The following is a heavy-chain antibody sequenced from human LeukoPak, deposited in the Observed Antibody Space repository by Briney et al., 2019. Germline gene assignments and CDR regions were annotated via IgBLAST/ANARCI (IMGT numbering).Heavy chain of an antibody. J-gene: IGHJ4*02. V-gene: IGHV3-48*03. CDR1: GFTFSSYE. CDR2: ISSSGSTI. Sequence: GGSLRLSCAASGFTFSSYEMNWVRQAPGKGLEWVSYISSSGSTIYYADSVKGRFTIPRDNAKNSLYLQMNSLRAEDTAVYYCARDLAPRPTTNFDYWGQGTLVTVSS. D-gene: IGHD1-26*01. CDR3: ARDLAPRPTTNFDY.